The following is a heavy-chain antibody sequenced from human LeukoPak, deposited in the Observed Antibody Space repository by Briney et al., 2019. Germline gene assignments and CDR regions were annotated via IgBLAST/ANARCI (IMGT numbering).Heavy chain of an antibody. J-gene: IGHJ6*02. D-gene: IGHD2-2*01. CDR3: ARDGARCSSTSCTTDYYGMDV. V-gene: IGHV3-7*03. Sequence: PGGSLRLSCEASGFTFSSYWMNWVRQAPGKGLEWVAYIKQDGSEKYYVDSVKGRFTISRDNAKNSLYLQMNSLRAEDTAVYYCARDGARCSSTSCTTDYYGMDVWGQGTTVTVSS. CDR2: IKQDGSEK. CDR1: GFTFSSYW.